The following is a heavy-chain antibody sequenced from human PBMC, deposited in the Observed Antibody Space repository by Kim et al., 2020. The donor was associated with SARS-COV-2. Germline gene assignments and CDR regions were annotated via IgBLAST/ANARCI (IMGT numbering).Heavy chain of an antibody. J-gene: IGHJ5*02. CDR1: GGSFSGYY. CDR2: INHSGST. CDR3: ARGRGVITMVRGVKSGWFDP. D-gene: IGHD3-10*01. V-gene: IGHV4-34*01. Sequence: SETLSLTCAVYGGSFSGYYWSWIRQPPGKGLEWIGEINHSGSTNYNPSLKSRVTISVDTSKNQFSLKLSSVTAADTAVYYCARGRGVITMVRGVKSGWFDPWGQGTLVTVSS.